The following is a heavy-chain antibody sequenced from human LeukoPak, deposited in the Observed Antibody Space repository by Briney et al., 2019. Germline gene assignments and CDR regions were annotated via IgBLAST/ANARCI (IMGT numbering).Heavy chain of an antibody. Sequence: SETLSLTCTVSGGSISSYYWSWIRQPPGKGLEWIGYIYYSGSTNYNPSLKSRVTISVDTSKNQFSLKLSSVTAADTAVYYCARVGYSYGYDYWGQGTLVTVSS. V-gene: IGHV4-59*01. CDR1: GGSISSYY. CDR3: ARVGYSYGYDY. CDR2: IYYSGST. D-gene: IGHD5-18*01. J-gene: IGHJ4*02.